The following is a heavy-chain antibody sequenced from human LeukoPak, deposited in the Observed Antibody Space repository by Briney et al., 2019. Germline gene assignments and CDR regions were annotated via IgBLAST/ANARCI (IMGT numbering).Heavy chain of an antibody. Sequence: PGGSLKLSCAASGFTFSSYSMSWVRQAPGKGLEWVSTISGTGGTTYYADSVKGRFTISRDNSKNTLFLQFNSLRADDTAVYYCARDTGYNTFDYWGQGTLVTVSS. CDR1: GFTFSSYS. J-gene: IGHJ4*02. CDR3: ARDTGYNTFDY. V-gene: IGHV3-23*01. CDR2: ISGTGGTT. D-gene: IGHD5-24*01.